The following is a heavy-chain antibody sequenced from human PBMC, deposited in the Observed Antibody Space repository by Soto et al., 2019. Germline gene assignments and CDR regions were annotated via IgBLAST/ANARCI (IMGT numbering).Heavy chain of an antibody. CDR2: IKSKTDGGTT. D-gene: IGHD3-22*01. V-gene: IGHV3-15*01. CDR1: GFTFSNAW. Sequence: GGSLRLSCAASGFTFSNAWMSWVRQAPGKGLEWVGRIKSKTDGGTTDYAAPVKGRFTISRDDSKNTLYLQMNSLKTEDTAVYYCTTAPIVVVITTDYWGQGTLVTVSS. J-gene: IGHJ4*02. CDR3: TTAPIVVVITTDY.